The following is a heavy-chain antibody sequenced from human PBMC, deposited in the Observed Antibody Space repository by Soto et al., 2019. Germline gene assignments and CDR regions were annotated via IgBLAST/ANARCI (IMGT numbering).Heavy chain of an antibody. Sequence: QVQLVQSGAEVKKPGASVKVSCKASGYTFTSYAMHWVRQAPGQRLEWMGWINAGNGNTKYSQKFQGRVTITRDTSASTAYMELSSLRPEDTAVYYCARAGGSSLRGTNFDYWGQGTLVTVSS. CDR1: GYTFTSYA. V-gene: IGHV1-3*01. CDR2: INAGNGNT. J-gene: IGHJ4*02. D-gene: IGHD1-1*01. CDR3: ARAGGSSLRGTNFDY.